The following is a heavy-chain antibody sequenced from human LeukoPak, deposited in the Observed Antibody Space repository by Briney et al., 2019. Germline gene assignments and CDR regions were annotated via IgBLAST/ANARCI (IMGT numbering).Heavy chain of an antibody. D-gene: IGHD3-10*01. J-gene: IGHJ4*02. CDR2: INHSGST. V-gene: IGHV4-34*01. CDR3: ARRKRCGSGRFCHDY. Sequence: PSETLSLTCAVYGGSFSGYYWSWIRQPPGKGLEWIGEINHSGSTNYNPSLKSRVTISVDTSKNQFSLKLSSVTAADTAVYYCARRKRCGSGRFCHDYWGQGTLVTVSS. CDR1: GGSFSGYY.